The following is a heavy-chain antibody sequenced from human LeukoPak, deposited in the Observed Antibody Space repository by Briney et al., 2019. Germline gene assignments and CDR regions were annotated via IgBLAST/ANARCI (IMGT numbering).Heavy chain of an antibody. V-gene: IGHV4-34*01. CDR1: GGSFSGYY. J-gene: IGHJ4*02. CDR3: ASYSGSFDY. Sequence: PSDTLSLTCAVYGGSFSGYYWSWIRQPPGKGLEWIGEINHSGSTNYNPSLKSRVTISVDTSKNRFSLKLSSVTAADTAVYYCASYSGSFDYWGQGTLVTVSS. CDR2: INHSGST. D-gene: IGHD2-21*01.